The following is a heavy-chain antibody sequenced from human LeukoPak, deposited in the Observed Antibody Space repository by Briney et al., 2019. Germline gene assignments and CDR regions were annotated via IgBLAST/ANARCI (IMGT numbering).Heavy chain of an antibody. Sequence: GGSLRLSCAASGFTFSSYSMNWVRQAPGKGLEWVSSISSSSSYIYYADSVKGRFTISRDNAKNSLYLQMNSLRAEDTAVYYCARDRDYYGSGGYFDYWGQGTLVTVSS. CDR2: ISSSSSYI. CDR1: GFTFSSYS. D-gene: IGHD3-10*01. V-gene: IGHV3-21*01. CDR3: ARDRDYYGSGGYFDY. J-gene: IGHJ4*02.